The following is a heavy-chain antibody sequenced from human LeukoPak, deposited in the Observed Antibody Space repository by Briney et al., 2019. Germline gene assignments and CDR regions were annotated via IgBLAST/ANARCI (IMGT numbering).Heavy chain of an antibody. CDR3: AREPGASSPRYYFDY. CDR2: IYSGGST. CDR1: GFTVSSNY. J-gene: IGHJ4*02. V-gene: IGHV3-53*01. Sequence: PAGSLRLSCAASGFTVSSNYISWVRQAPGKGLEWVSVIYSGGSTYYADSVKGRFTISRDNSKNTLYLQMSSLRAEDTAVYYCAREPGASSPRYYFDYWGQGTLVTVSS.